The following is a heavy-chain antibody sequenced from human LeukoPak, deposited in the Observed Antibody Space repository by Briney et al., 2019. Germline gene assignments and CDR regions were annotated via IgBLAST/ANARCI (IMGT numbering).Heavy chain of an antibody. CDR2: ISSSSSTI. Sequence: SGGSLRLSCAASGFTFSNAWMSWVRQAPGKGLEWISYISSSSSTIYYADSVKGRFTISRDNAKKSLYLQMNSLRDEDTAVYYCAPFDYWGQGTLVTVSS. V-gene: IGHV3-48*02. CDR3: APFDY. CDR1: GFTFSNAW. J-gene: IGHJ4*02.